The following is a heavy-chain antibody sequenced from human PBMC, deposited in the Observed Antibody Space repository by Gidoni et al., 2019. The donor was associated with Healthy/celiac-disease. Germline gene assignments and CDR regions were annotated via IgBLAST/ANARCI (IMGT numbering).Heavy chain of an antibody. J-gene: IGHJ4*02. CDR2: ISYDGSNK. V-gene: IGHV3-30*18. CDR3: AKDRSDVGFDY. CDR1: GFTFSSYG. Sequence: QVQLVESGGGVVQPGRSLRLSCAAYGFTFSSYGMHWVRQAPGKGLEWVAVISYDGSNKYYADSVKGRFTISRDNSKNTLYLQMNSLRAEDTAVYYCAKDRSDVGFDYWGQGTLVTVSS.